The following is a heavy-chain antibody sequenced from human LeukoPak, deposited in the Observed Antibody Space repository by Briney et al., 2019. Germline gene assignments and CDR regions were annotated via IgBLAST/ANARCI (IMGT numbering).Heavy chain of an antibody. CDR3: ARDGVVEGVDY. CDR2: IYHSGST. V-gene: IGHV4-30-2*01. J-gene: IGHJ4*02. Sequence: PSQTLSLTCTVSGGSISSGGYYWSWIRQPPGKGLEWIGYIYHSGSTYYNPSLKSRVTISVDRSKNQFSLKLSSVTAADTAVYYCARDGVVEGVDYWGQGTLVTVSS. D-gene: IGHD3-16*01. CDR1: GGSISSGGYY.